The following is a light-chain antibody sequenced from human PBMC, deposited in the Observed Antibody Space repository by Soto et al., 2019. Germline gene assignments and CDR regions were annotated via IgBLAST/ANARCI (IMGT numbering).Light chain of an antibody. CDR1: QTISSW. J-gene: IGKJ1*01. Sequence: DIQMTQSPSTLSGSVGDRVTITCRASQTISSWLAWYQQKPGKAPKLLNYKASTLKSGVPSRFSGSGSGKEFTLTISSLQADDFATYYCQHYNSYSEAFGQGTKVELK. CDR2: KAS. V-gene: IGKV1-5*03. CDR3: QHYNSYSEA.